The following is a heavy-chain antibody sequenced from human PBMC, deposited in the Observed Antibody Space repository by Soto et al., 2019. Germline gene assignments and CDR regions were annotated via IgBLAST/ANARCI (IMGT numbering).Heavy chain of an antibody. V-gene: IGHV4-34*01. CDR2: INHSGST. CDR1: GGSFSGYY. CDR3: ALSSCSGGSCYKRSAFDI. D-gene: IGHD2-15*01. Sequence: SETLSLTCAVYGGSFSGYYWSWIRQPPGKGLEWIGEINHSGSTNYNPSHKSRVTISVDTSKNQFSLKMSSVTAADTALYYFALSSCSGGSCYKRSAFDIWGQGTMVTVSS. J-gene: IGHJ3*02.